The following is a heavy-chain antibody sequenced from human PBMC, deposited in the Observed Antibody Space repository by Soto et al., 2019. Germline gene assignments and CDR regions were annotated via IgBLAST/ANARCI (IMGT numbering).Heavy chain of an antibody. CDR1: GGSISSGGYY. CDR3: ARAVGYSGYDRFDY. J-gene: IGHJ4*02. D-gene: IGHD5-12*01. V-gene: IGHV4-31*03. CDR2: IYYSGST. Sequence: SETLSLTCTDSGGSISSGGYYWSWIRQHPGKGLEWIGYIYYSGSTYYNPSLKSRVTISVDTSKNQFSLKLSSVTAADTAVYYCARAVGYSGYDRFDYWGQGTLVTVSS.